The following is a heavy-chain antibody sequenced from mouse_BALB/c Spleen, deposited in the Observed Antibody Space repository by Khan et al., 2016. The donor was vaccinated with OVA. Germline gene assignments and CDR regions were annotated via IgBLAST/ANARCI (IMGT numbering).Heavy chain of an antibody. V-gene: IGHV5-6*01. CDR3: ARLAYYYNSEWFAY. Sequence: EVELVESGGDLVKPGGSLKLSCAASGFTFSTYGMSWVRQTPDKRLEWVATINSGGHYTFYLDSVKGRFTISRDTAKNTLYLQMSSLKSEDTAIYYCARLAYYYNSEWFAYWGQGTLVTVSA. CDR2: INSGGHYT. CDR1: GFTFSTYG. J-gene: IGHJ3*01. D-gene: IGHD1-1*02.